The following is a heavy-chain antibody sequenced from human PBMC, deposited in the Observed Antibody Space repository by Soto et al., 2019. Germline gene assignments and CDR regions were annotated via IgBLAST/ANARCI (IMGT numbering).Heavy chain of an antibody. V-gene: IGHV1-18*01. D-gene: IGHD5-18*01. Sequence: QVQLVQSGAEVKKPGSSVKVSCKASGGTFSSYAISWVRQAPGQGLEWMGGIGGYKGNTNYAQKLQGRVTLTTDTSTSTADMELRSLRSDDTAVYYCAPHTLDTGMPSGYWGQGTLVTVSS. CDR1: GGTFSSYA. CDR3: APHTLDTGMPSGY. CDR2: IGGYKGNT. J-gene: IGHJ4*02.